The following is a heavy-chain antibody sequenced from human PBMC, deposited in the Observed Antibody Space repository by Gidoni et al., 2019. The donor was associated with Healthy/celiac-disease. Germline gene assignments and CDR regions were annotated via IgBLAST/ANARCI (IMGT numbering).Heavy chain of an antibody. V-gene: IGHV3-30-3*01. CDR1: GFTFSSYA. D-gene: IGHD6-13*01. CDR3: ARGVWQLGGYFDY. CDR2: ISYDGSNK. Sequence: QVQLVESGGGVVQPGRSLRLSCAASGFTFSSYAMHWVRQAPGKGLEWVAVISYDGSNKYYADSVKGRFTISRDNSKNTLYLQMNSLRAEDTAVYYCARGVWQLGGYFDYWGQGTLVTVSS. J-gene: IGHJ4*02.